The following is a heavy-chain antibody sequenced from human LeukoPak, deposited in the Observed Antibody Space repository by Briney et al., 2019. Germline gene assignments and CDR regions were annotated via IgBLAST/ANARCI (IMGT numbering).Heavy chain of an antibody. CDR3: ARDSRPAVAYNWFDP. CDR2: ISYDGSNK. CDR1: GLTFSSYH. V-gene: IGHV3-30-3*01. Sequence: GGSLRLSCAASGLTFSSYHINWVRQAPGKGLEWVAVISYDGSNKYYADSVKGRFTISRDNSKNTLYLQMNSLRAEDTAVYYCARDSRPAVAYNWFDPWGQGTLVTVSS. D-gene: IGHD6-19*01. J-gene: IGHJ5*02.